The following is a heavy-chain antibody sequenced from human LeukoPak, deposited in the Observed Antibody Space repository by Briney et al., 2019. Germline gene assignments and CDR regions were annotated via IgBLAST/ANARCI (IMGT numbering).Heavy chain of an antibody. CDR2: IYYGGST. J-gene: IGHJ5*02. CDR1: GGSISSSSYY. V-gene: IGHV4-39*01. CDR3: ARHVDCSSTSCLVGFDP. D-gene: IGHD2-2*01. Sequence: SETLSLTCTVSGGSISSSSYYWGWIRQPPGKGLEWIGSIYYGGSTYYNPSLKSRVTISVDTPKNQFSLKLSSVTAADTAVYYCARHVDCSSTSCLVGFDPWGQGTLVTVSS.